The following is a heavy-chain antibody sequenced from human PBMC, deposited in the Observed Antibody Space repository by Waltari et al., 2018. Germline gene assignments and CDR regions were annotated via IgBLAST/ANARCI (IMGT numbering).Heavy chain of an antibody. J-gene: IGHJ4*02. Sequence: QVQLVQSGGEVKKPGASVKVSCQASGYTFAGYYVHWVRQAPGQGLEWMGWINPNSGVTNYAQKFQGRVTMTRDTSISTAYMELSRLRSDDTAVYYCARGTWTKTLYFDFWGQGTLVTVSS. CDR1: GYTFAGYY. D-gene: IGHD1-1*01. CDR3: ARGTWTKTLYFDF. CDR2: INPNSGVT. V-gene: IGHV1-2*02.